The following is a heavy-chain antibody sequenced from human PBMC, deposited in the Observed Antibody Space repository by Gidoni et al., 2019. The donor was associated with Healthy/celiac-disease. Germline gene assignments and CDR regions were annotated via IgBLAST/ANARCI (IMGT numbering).Heavy chain of an antibody. Sequence: EVQLVESGGGLVQPGGSLRLSCADSGFTFSSYAMSWGRQAPGNGLDWVSSLSGSGGSTYYADSVKGRFTISRDNSKNTLYLQMNSLRAEDTAVYYCAKDQDDYIWVNTLNPVGYWGQGTLVTVSS. J-gene: IGHJ4*02. CDR2: LSGSGGST. CDR3: AKDQDDYIWVNTLNPVGY. CDR1: GFTFSSYA. V-gene: IGHV3-23*04. D-gene: IGHD3-16*01.